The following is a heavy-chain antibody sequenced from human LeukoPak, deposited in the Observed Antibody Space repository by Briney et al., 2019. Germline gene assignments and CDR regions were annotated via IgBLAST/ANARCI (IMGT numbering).Heavy chain of an antibody. J-gene: IGHJ4*02. D-gene: IGHD6-19*01. CDR2: ISGSGGST. CDR3: AKEWGQWLPNTGGLMDY. Sequence: PGGSLRLSCAASGFTFSSYAMSWVRQAPGKGLEWVSAISGSGGSTYYADSVKGRFTISRDNSKNTLYLQMNSLRAEDTAVYYCAKEWGQWLPNTGGLMDYWGQGTLVTVSS. CDR1: GFTFSSYA. V-gene: IGHV3-23*01.